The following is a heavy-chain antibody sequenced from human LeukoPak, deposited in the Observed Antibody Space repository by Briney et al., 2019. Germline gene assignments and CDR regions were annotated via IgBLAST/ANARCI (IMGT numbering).Heavy chain of an antibody. CDR1: GFTFSSYS. CDR3: ASYNYYDSSGYYSDY. Sequence: GGSLRLSCAASGFTFSSYSMNWVRQAPGKGLEWVSSISSSSSYIYYADSVKGRFTISRDSAKNSLYLQMNSLRAEDTAVYYCASYNYYDSSGYYSDYWGQGTLVTVSS. D-gene: IGHD3-22*01. J-gene: IGHJ4*02. V-gene: IGHV3-21*01. CDR2: ISSSSSYI.